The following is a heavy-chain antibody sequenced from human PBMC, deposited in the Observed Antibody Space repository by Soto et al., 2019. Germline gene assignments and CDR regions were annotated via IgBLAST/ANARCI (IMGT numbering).Heavy chain of an antibody. Sequence: QVQLVQSGDEVKKPGASVKVSCKASGYTFTSYGSSWVRQAPGQGLEWMGWINAYNGNTNYAQKLQGRGTMTKDTSRSTAYMELSSLRSDDTAVYYCARVLPPFDPWGQGTLVTVSS. CDR3: ARVLPPFDP. V-gene: IGHV1-18*01. CDR1: GYTFTSYG. J-gene: IGHJ5*02. CDR2: INAYNGNT.